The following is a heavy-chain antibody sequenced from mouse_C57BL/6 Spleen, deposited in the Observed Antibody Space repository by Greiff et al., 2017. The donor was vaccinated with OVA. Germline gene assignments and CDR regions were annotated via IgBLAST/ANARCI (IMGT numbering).Heavy chain of an antibody. CDR3: SRNYYGAWYFDY. CDR2: INPNNGGT. V-gene: IGHV1-26*01. CDR1: GYTFTDYY. Sequence: EVQLQQSGPELVKPGASVKMSCKASGYTFTDYYMNWVKQSHGQSLEWIGDINPNNGGTSYNQKFKGKATLTVDKSSSTAYMELRSLTSEDSAVYYCSRNYYGAWYFDYWGQGTTLTVSS. D-gene: IGHD1-1*01. J-gene: IGHJ2*01.